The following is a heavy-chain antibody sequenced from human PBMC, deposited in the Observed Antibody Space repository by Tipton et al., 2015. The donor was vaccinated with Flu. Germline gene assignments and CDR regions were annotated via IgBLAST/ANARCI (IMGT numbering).Heavy chain of an antibody. J-gene: IGHJ6*02. CDR2: INKDGSEK. CDR1: GFTFNTYT. V-gene: IGHV3-7*01. Sequence: SLRLSCSASGFTFNTYTMNWVRQAPGKGLEWVANINKDGSEKSYVDSVKGRFTISRDNAKNSLFLQMNSLRAEDTAVYYCARYLRAYGLDVWGLGTTVTVSS. CDR3: ARYLRAYGLDV.